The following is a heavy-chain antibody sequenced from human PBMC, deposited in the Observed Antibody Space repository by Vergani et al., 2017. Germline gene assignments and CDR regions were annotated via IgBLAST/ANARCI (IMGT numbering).Heavy chain of an antibody. CDR3: ARAVVVIDWRLVDY. V-gene: IGHV3-7*01. D-gene: IGHD3-22*01. CDR2: ITQDGSKK. J-gene: IGHJ4*02. CDR1: GFTFSSYW. Sequence: EVQLVESGGGLVQPGGSLRLSCAASGFTFSSYWMSWVRQAPGKGLEWVANITQDGSKKYYVDSVKGRSTIARDNANNSLYLQMNSLGTEDTAVYYCARAVVVIDWRLVDYWGQGTLVTVSS.